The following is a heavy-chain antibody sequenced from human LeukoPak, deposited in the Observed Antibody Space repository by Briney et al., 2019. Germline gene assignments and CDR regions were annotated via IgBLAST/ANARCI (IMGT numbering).Heavy chain of an antibody. CDR3: AKETNWYSGSRHAFDI. V-gene: IGHV4-39*02. CDR1: GGSISSNGYY. CDR2: IYYSGST. D-gene: IGHD1-26*01. Sequence: TSETLSLTCTVSGGSISSNGYYWGWIRQPPGKGLEWIGSIYYSGSTYYSPSLKSRLTISVDTSKNQFSLKLSSVSAADTAVYYCAKETNWYSGSRHAFDIWGQGTMATVSS. J-gene: IGHJ3*02.